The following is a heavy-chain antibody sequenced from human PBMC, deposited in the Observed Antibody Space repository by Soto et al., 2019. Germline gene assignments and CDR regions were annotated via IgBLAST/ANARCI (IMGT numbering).Heavy chain of an antibody. D-gene: IGHD6-13*01. CDR3: AREEAAAAGEYNWFAP. Sequence: SVKVSCKASGVTVSSYAISWVRQAPGQGLEWMGGIIPIFGTANYAQKFQGRVTITADESTSTAYMELSSLSSEDTAVYYCAREEAAAAGEYNWFAPWGQATLVTVFS. CDR2: IIPIFGTA. J-gene: IGHJ5*02. CDR1: GVTVSSYA. V-gene: IGHV1-69*13.